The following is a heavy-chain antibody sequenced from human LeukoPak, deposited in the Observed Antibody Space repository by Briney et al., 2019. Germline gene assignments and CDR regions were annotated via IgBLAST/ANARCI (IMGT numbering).Heavy chain of an antibody. CDR2: IYHSGST. J-gene: IGHJ6*03. CDR3: ARRSSSHGYYYMDV. Sequence: SQTLSLTCTVSGGSISSGGYYWSWIRQPPGKGLEWIGYIYHSGSTYYNPSLKSRVTISVDRSKNQFSLKLSSVTAADTAVYYCARRSSSHGYYYMDVWGKGTTVTVSS. CDR1: GGSISSGGYY. V-gene: IGHV4-30-2*01. D-gene: IGHD6-19*01.